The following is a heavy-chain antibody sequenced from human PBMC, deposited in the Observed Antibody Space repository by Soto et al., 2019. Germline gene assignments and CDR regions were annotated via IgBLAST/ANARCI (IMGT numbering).Heavy chain of an antibody. CDR2: IYWDDDK. D-gene: IGHD3-3*01. V-gene: IGHV2-5*02. J-gene: IGHJ4*02. CDR3: AHRVLRTVFGLVTTTAIYFDF. Sequence: QITLNESGPTQVKPRQTLTLTCTFSGFSLTTSGVGVGWIRQSPGKAPEWLALIYWDDDKRYSPSLKSRLTITKDTSKSQVVLKMADLDPADTATYYCAHRVLRTVFGLVTTTAIYFDFWGQGTPVAVSS. CDR1: GFSLTTSGVG.